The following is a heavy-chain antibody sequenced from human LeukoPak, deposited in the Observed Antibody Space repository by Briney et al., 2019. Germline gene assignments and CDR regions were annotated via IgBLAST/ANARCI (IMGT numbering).Heavy chain of an antibody. CDR2: IYTSGST. Sequence: SETLSLTCTVSGGSISSGSYYWSWIRQPAGKGLEWIGRIYTSGSTNYNPSLKSRVTISVDTSKNQFSLKLSSVTAADTAVYYCARQMATIGTDYWGQGTLVTVSS. CDR3: ARQMATIGTDY. V-gene: IGHV4-61*02. CDR1: GGSISSGSYY. D-gene: IGHD5-24*01. J-gene: IGHJ4*02.